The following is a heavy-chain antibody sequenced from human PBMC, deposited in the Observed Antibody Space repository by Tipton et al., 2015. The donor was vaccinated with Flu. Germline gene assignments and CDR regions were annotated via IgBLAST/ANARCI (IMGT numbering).Heavy chain of an antibody. CDR2: IKYDGGNT. CDR1: GFRLSNFG. D-gene: IGHD5-24*01. J-gene: IGHJ4*02. V-gene: IGHV3-30*02. Sequence: SGFRLSNFGMHWVRQAPGKGLEWVAFIKYDGGNTNYPDSVKGRFTISRDNSKNMLYLQMNSLRPEDTAVYYCAQDLLQWGQGTLVTVSS. CDR3: AQDLLQ.